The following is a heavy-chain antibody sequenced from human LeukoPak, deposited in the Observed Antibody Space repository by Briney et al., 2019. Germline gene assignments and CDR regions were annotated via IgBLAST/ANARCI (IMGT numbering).Heavy chain of an antibody. CDR1: GGSFGGYY. CDR2: INHSGST. V-gene: IGHV4-34*01. J-gene: IGHJ3*02. Sequence: SETLSLTCAVYGGSFGGYYWSWIRQPPGKGLEWIGEINHSGSTNYNPSLKSRVTISVDTSKNQFSLKLSSVTAADTAVYYCARPRRDRLAFDIWGQGTMVTVSS. D-gene: IGHD3-16*01. CDR3: ARPRRDRLAFDI.